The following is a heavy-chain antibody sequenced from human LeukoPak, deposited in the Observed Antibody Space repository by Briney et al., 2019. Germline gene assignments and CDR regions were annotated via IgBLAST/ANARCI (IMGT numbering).Heavy chain of an antibody. CDR2: IKNDGTIT. J-gene: IGHJ3*02. CDR3: ARTDRFDI. CDR1: AFTLSSYG. Sequence: GGSLRLSCAASAFTLSSYGMHWVRQAPGKGLMWVSRIKNDGTITYYADSVRGRFTISRDNAKNTLYLQINSLRAEDTAVYYCARTDRFDIWGQGTMVTVSS. V-gene: IGHV3-74*01.